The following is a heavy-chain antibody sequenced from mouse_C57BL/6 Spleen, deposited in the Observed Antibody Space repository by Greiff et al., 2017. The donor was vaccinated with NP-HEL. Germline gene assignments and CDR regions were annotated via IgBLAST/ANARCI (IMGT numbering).Heavy chain of an antibody. D-gene: IGHD6-1*01. Sequence: QVQLKQSGPGLVAPSQSLSITCTVSGFSLTSYGVPWVRQPPGKGLEWLVVIWSDGSTTYNSALKSRLSISKDNSKSQVFLQMNSLQTDDTAMYYCARQAAKRYAMDYWGQGTSVTVSS. V-gene: IGHV2-6-1*01. CDR1: GFSLTSYG. J-gene: IGHJ4*01. CDR2: IWSDGST. CDR3: ARQAAKRYAMDY.